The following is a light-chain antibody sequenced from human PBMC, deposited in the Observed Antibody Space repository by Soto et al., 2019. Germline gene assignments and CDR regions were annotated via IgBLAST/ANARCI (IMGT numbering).Light chain of an antibody. Sequence: QSVLTQSASVSGSPGQSITISCTGTSSDVGAYNYVSWYQQHPGKAPKLIIYDVSNRPSGVSNRLSGSKSGNTASLTISALQADDEADYYCSSFTSSSTRVFGTGTKLTVL. CDR1: SSDVGAYNY. V-gene: IGLV2-14*01. CDR3: SSFTSSSTRV. CDR2: DVS. J-gene: IGLJ1*01.